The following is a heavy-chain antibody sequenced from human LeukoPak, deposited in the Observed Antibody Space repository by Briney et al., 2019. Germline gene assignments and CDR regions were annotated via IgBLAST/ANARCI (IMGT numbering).Heavy chain of an antibody. CDR3: ATPGDYGDYGAFDI. V-gene: IGHV4-4*02. CDR2: IYHSGST. J-gene: IGHJ3*02. Sequence: GSLRLSCAASTFTFSSYSMNWVRQAPGKGLEWIGEIYHSGSTNYNPSLKSRVTISVDKSKNQFSLKLSSVAAADTAVYYCATPGDYGDYGAFDIWGQGAMVTVSS. CDR1: TFTFSSYSM. D-gene: IGHD4-17*01.